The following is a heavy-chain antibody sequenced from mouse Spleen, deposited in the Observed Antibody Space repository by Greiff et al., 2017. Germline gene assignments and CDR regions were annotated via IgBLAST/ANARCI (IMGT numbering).Heavy chain of an antibody. CDR3: ARQTYYDYDEKGAMDY. D-gene: IGHD2-4*01. J-gene: IGHJ4*01. Sequence: EVMLVESGGGLVEPGGSLKLSCAASGFTFSSYTMSWVRQTPAKRLEWVATISSGGGNTYYPDSVKGRFTISRDNARNTLYLQMSSLRSEDTAMYYCARQTYYDYDEKGAMDYWGQGTSVTVSS. V-gene: IGHV5-9*01. CDR1: GFTFSSYT. CDR2: ISSGGGNT.